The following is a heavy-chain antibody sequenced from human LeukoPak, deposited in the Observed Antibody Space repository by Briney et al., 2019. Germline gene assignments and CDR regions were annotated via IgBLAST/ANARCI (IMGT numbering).Heavy chain of an antibody. CDR3: ARPIRSYYYYMDV. J-gene: IGHJ6*03. CDR1: GFTFSSYS. CDR2: ISSSSSYI. D-gene: IGHD5-12*01. Sequence: GGSLRLSCAASGFTFSSYSMNWVRQAPGKGLEWVSSISSSSSYIYYADSVKGRFTISRDNAKNSLYLQMNSLRAEDTAVYYCARPIRSYYYYMDVWGKGTTVTVSS. V-gene: IGHV3-21*01.